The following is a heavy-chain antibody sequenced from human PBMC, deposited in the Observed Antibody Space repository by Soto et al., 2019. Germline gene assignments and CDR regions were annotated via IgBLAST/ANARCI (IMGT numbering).Heavy chain of an antibody. V-gene: IGHV3-15*01. D-gene: IGHD3-10*01. CDR2: IKSRSDGGTT. J-gene: IGHJ4*02. CDR1: AFTFSKAW. CDR3: TTDWSLLLWFGELSTGGY. Sequence: PGGSLRLSCAASAFTFSKAWMSWVRQAPGKGLEWVGRIKSRSDGGTTDYAAPVKGRFSISRDDSKNTMYLQMKSLKTEDTAVYYCTTDWSLLLWFGELSTGGYLGQGALVTVSS.